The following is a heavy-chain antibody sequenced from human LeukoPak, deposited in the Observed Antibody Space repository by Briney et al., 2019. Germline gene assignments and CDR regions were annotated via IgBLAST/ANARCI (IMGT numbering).Heavy chain of an antibody. V-gene: IGHV5-51*01. CDR1: GYSFTSYW. D-gene: IGHD1-26*01. CDR3: ARQLESGSYLDAFDI. J-gene: IGHJ3*02. CDR2: IYPGDSDT. Sequence: GESLKISCKGSGYSFTSYWIGWVRQMPGKGLERMGIIYPGDSDTRYSPSFQGQVTISADKSISTAYLQWSSLKASDTAMYYCARQLESGSYLDAFDIWGQGTMVTVSS.